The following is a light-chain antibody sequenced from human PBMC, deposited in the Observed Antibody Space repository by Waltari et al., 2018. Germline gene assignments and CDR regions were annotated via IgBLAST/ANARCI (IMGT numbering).Light chain of an antibody. CDR2: NDN. J-gene: IGLJ3*02. CDR1: SSNIGSET. V-gene: IGLV1-44*01. CDR3: AAGDDSLHAWV. Sequence: QSVLTQPPSGYGPPGQRVTISCSGGSSNIGSETVNWYQQLQGTAPKVLIYNDNQRPSGFPDRFSGSKSGTSASLAISGLQSEDEADYYCAAGDDSLHAWVFGGGTKLTVL.